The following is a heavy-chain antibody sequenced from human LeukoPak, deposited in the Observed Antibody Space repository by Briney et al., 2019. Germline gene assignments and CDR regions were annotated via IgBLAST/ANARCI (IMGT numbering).Heavy chain of an antibody. CDR3: ARYYYESSGYYVLDY. V-gene: IGHV4-59*01. Sequence: SETPSLTCTVSGGSISSYYWSWIRQPPGKGLEWIGYIYYSGSTNYNPSPKSRVTISVDTSRNQFSLKLSSLTAADTAVYYCARYYYESSGYYVLDYWGQGTLVTVSS. J-gene: IGHJ4*02. D-gene: IGHD3-22*01. CDR2: IYYSGST. CDR1: GGSISSYY.